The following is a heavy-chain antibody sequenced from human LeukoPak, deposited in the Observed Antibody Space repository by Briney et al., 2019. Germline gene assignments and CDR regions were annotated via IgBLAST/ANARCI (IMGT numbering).Heavy chain of an antibody. D-gene: IGHD2-21*01. CDR3: AKKVITYYYGMDV. CDR2: ISGSGGAT. Sequence: PGGSLRLSCAASGFSFSDAWMSWVRQAPGKGLEWVSGISGSGGATYYADSVKGRFTISRDNSKNTLYLQMSGLRAEDTAVYYCAKKVITYYYGMDVWGQGTTVTVSS. V-gene: IGHV3-23*01. CDR1: GFSFSDAW. J-gene: IGHJ6*02.